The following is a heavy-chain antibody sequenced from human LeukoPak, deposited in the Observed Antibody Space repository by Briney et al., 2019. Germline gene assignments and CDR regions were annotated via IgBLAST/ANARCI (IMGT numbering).Heavy chain of an antibody. CDR1: GFTFSSYS. CDR3: ARDRGDMDDAFDI. D-gene: IGHD3-16*01. CDR2: ISSSSSTI. Sequence: GGSLRLSCAAAGFTFSSYSMNWVRQAPGKGLEWVSYISSSSSTIYYADSVKGRFTISRDNAKNSLYLQMNSLRAEDTAVYYCARDRGDMDDAFDIWGQGTMVTVSS. J-gene: IGHJ3*02. V-gene: IGHV3-48*01.